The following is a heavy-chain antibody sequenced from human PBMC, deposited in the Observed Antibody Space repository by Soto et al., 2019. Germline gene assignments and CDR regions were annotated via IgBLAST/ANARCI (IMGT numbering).Heavy chain of an antibody. CDR1: GGSFSCYY. J-gene: IGHJ6*02. V-gene: IGHV4-34*01. CDR3: ARIPYCSGDSCYYYGMDV. CDR2: INYSGST. Sequence: SETLSLTCAVYGGSFSCYYWSWIRQPPGKGLEWIGEINYSGSTNYNLSLKSRVTISVDTSKNQFSLKLSSVTAADTAVYYCARIPYCSGDSCYYYGMDVWGQGTTVTVSS. D-gene: IGHD2-15*01.